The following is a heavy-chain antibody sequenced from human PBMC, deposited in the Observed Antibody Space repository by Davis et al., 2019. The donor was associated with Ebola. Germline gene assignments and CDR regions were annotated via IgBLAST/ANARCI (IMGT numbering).Heavy chain of an antibody. CDR3: AKDDLYSYEYQYYFDY. D-gene: IGHD5-18*01. J-gene: IGHJ4*02. V-gene: IGHV3-74*01. CDR1: GFTFSSHW. Sequence: GESLKISCAASGFTFSSHWMHWVRQTPGKGLVWVSRINTDGGSTSYADSVKGRFTVSRDNAKNSLYLQMNSLRAEDTAVYYCAKDDLYSYEYQYYFDYWGQGTLVTVS. CDR2: INTDGGST.